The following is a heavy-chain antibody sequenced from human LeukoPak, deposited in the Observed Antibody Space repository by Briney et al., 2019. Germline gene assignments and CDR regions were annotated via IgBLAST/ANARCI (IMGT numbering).Heavy chain of an antibody. V-gene: IGHV4-4*07. J-gene: IGHJ5*02. CDR3: ARASVAGPWFDP. CDR2: IYTSGTT. D-gene: IGHD6-13*01. CDR1: GGSISSFY. Sequence: SETLSLTCSVSGGSISSFYCNWMRQPAGKGLEWIGRIYTSGTTTYNPSLKSRVTMSVDTSKNQFSLKLSSVTAADTAVYYCARASVAGPWFDPWGQGTLVTVSS.